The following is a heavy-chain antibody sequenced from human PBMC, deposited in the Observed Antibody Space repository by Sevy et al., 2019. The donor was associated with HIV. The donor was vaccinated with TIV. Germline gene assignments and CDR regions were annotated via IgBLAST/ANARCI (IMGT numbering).Heavy chain of an antibody. CDR1: GFTFSSYW. D-gene: IGHD6-13*01. Sequence: GGSLRLSCAASGFTFSSYWVDWVRQAPGKGLAWVSRINSDGSSTSSADSVKGRFTISRDNAKNTLYLQMNSLRAEDTAVYYCVTEHDSSSWSSFHYWGQGTLVTVSS. J-gene: IGHJ4*02. V-gene: IGHV3-74*01. CDR2: INSDGSST. CDR3: VTEHDSSSWSSFHY.